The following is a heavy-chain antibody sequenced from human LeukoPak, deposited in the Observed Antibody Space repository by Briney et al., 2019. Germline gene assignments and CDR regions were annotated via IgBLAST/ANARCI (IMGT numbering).Heavy chain of an antibody. CDR3: ARSTGYAFSYIDF. V-gene: IGHV5-51*01. J-gene: IGHJ4*02. CDR1: GYSFTSYW. D-gene: IGHD1-1*01. CDR2: IYPGDSDT. Sequence: KPGESLRISSKASGYSFTSYWIDWVRQVPGKGLEWMGIIYPGDSDTRYNPSFQGQVTISADKSIATAYLQWSSLKASDTAIYYCARSTGYAFSYIDFWAQGTLVTVSS.